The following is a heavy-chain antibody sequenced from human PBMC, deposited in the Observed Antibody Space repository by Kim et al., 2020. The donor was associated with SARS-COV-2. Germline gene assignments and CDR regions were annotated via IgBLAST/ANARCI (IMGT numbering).Heavy chain of an antibody. CDR2: INPSGGST. D-gene: IGHD1-26*01. V-gene: IGHV1-46*01. CDR3: ARAQTRIVGATKTSLKYYYYYGMDV. J-gene: IGHJ6*02. Sequence: ASVKVSCKASGYTFTSYYMHWVRQAPGQGLEWMGIINPSGGSTSYAQKFQGRVTMTRDTSTSTVYMELSSLRSEDTAVYYCARAQTRIVGATKTSLKYYYYYGMDVWGQGTTVTVSS. CDR1: GYTFTSYY.